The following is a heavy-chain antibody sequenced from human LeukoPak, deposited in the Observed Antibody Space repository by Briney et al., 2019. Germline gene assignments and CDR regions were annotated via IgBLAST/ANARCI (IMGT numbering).Heavy chain of an antibody. CDR2: ISHIGRT. D-gene: IGHD4-17*01. J-gene: IGHJ3*02. Sequence: SETLSLTCAVSGDSFSSHYWTWIRQSPGTGLEWIGYISHIGRTNYNPSLKSRVTISIDTSKNQFSLKLRSVTAADTAVYYCTRDLVTVTKGFDIWGQGTMVSVSS. V-gene: IGHV4-59*11. CDR3: TRDLVTVTKGFDI. CDR1: GDSFSSHY.